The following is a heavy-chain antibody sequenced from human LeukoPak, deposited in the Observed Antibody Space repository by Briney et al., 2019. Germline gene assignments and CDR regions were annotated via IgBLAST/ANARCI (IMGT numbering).Heavy chain of an antibody. CDR2: IKSKSDGETT. Sequence: GGSLRLSCVASGFSFSHAWMSWVRQAPGKGLERVGRIKSKSDGETTDYAAPVKGRFTISRDDAKTMVYLQMNSLKSEDTAVYYCTTDRGSVWGQGTLVTVSS. V-gene: IGHV3-15*01. CDR1: GFSFSHAW. CDR3: TTDRGSV. J-gene: IGHJ4*02.